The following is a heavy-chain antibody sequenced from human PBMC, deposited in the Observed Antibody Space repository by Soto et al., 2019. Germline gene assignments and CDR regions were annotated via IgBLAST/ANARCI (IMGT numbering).Heavy chain of an antibody. CDR3: TRATFDV. J-gene: IGHJ6*02. V-gene: IGHV3-33*01. CDR1: VLSFSTYA. CDR2: IWFDGVKE. Sequence: GSLRVSCAVSVLSFSTYAMHWVRQAPGKGLEWLAIIWFDGVKEYYAESVRGRFTISIDNSKNTVFLQMDTVGAEDSALYYCTRATFDVWGQGTTVTVSS.